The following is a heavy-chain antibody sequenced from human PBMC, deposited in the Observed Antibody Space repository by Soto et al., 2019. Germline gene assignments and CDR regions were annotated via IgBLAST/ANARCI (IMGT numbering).Heavy chain of an antibody. CDR2: VSSGGST. D-gene: IGHD2-15*01. Sequence: DVQLLESGGGLVQPEGSLRLSCAASGFTVSSYAMGWVRQGPGKGLEWVAGVSSGGSTHYADSVRGRFTISRDNSKNTLSLQMNSLTAEDTAVYFCAKRRGAGGHFDYWGQGALVTVSS. V-gene: IGHV3-23*01. J-gene: IGHJ4*02. CDR3: AKRRGAGGHFDY. CDR1: GFTVSSYA.